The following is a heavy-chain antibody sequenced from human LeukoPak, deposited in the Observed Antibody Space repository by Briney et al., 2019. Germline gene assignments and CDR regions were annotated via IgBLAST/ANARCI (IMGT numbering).Heavy chain of an antibody. CDR3: ARGEPHYYYDSSGYYYP. V-gene: IGHV4-34*01. CDR1: GGSFSGNY. D-gene: IGHD3-22*01. J-gene: IGHJ5*02. CDR2: INHSGNT. Sequence: PSETLSLTCAVYGGSFSGNYWSWIRQPPGKGLEWIGEINHSGNTNYNPSLKSRVTISVDTSKNQFSLKLSSVTAADTAVYYCARGEPHYYYDSSGYYYPWGQGTLVTVSS.